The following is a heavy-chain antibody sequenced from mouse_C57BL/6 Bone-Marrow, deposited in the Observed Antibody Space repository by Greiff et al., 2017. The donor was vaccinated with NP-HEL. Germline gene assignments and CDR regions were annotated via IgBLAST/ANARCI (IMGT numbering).Heavy chain of an antibody. V-gene: IGHV1-69*01. J-gene: IGHJ1*03. Sequence: VQLQQPGAELVMPGASVKLSCKASGYTFTSYWMHWVKQRPGQGLEWIGEIDPSDSYTNYNQKFKGKSTLTVDKSSSTAYMQLSSLTSEDSAVYYCARGPWLRLLYWYFDVWGTGTTVTVSS. CDR2: IDPSDSYT. D-gene: IGHD2-2*01. CDR3: ARGPWLRLLYWYFDV. CDR1: GYTFTSYW.